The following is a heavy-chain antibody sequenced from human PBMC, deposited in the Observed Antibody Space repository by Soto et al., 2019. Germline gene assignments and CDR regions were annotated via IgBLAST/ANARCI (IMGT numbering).Heavy chain of an antibody. V-gene: IGHV3-11*01. J-gene: IGHJ4*02. Sequence: QVQLVESEGGLVKPGGSLRLSCAASGFTFSDYYMSWIRQAPGKGLEWLSYISIRGGTIYYADSVKGRFSISRDNAKNSLYLQLSSLRAEDTAVYFCARERARVFDSWGQGTLVTVSS. CDR3: ARERARVFDS. CDR1: GFTFSDYY. CDR2: ISIRGGTI.